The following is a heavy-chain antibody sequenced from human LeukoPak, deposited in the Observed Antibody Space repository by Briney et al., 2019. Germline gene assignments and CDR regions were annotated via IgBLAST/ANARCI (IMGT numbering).Heavy chain of an antibody. CDR2: INPSGGST. CDR1: GYTFTSYY. D-gene: IGHD3-10*01. V-gene: IGHV1-46*01. Sequence: ASVKVSCKASGYTFTSYYVHWVRQAPGQGLEWMGIINPSGGSTSYAQKFQGRVTMTRDTSTSTVYMELSSLRSEDTAVYYCARDGSGSYYVAYNWFDPWGQGTLVTVSS. J-gene: IGHJ5*02. CDR3: ARDGSGSYYVAYNWFDP.